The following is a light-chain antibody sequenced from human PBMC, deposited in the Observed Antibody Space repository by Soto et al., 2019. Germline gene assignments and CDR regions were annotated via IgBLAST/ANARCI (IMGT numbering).Light chain of an antibody. CDR2: GNS. CDR3: CSYAGSSFYV. Sequence: QSVLTQPPSVSGAPGQRVTISCTGSSSNIGAGYDVHWYQQLPGTAPKLLIYGNSNRPSGVPDRFSGSKSGNTASLTISGLQAEDEADYYCCSYAGSSFYVFGTGTKLTVL. V-gene: IGLV1-40*01. J-gene: IGLJ1*01. CDR1: SSNIGAGYD.